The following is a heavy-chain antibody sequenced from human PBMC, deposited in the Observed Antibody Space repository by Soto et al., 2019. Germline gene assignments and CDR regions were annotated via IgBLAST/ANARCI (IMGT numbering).Heavy chain of an antibody. V-gene: IGHV3-30-3*01. CDR2: ISYDGSNK. CDR1: GFTFSSYA. J-gene: IGHJ4*02. Sequence: GGSLRLSCAASGFTFSSYAMHWVRQAPGKGLEWVAVISYDGSNKYYADSVKGRFTISRDNSKNTLYLQMNSLRAEDTAVYYCARHHDSWGQGTPVTVSS. CDR3: ARHHDS.